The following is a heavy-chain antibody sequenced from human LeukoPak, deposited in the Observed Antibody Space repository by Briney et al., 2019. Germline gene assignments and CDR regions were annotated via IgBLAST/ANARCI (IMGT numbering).Heavy chain of an antibody. CDR3: ARDRGGSQLYGSGAYGLDY. V-gene: IGHV3-30*01. Sequence: GGSLRLSCAPSGFTFSIYAMYGVPQTPGKRLQCVALISYDGSKKYSAHSVKGRSPISRDNSRNTFHMQMNGLGAEDTAVYYCARDRGGSQLYGSGAYGLDYWGQGTLVTVSS. D-gene: IGHD3-10*01. CDR1: GFTFSIYA. J-gene: IGHJ4*02. CDR2: ISYDGSKK.